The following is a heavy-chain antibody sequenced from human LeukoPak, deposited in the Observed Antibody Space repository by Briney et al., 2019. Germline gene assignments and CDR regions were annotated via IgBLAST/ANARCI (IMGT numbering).Heavy chain of an antibody. CDR2: INHSGST. J-gene: IGHJ5*02. V-gene: IGHV4-34*01. CDR1: GGSFSGYY. D-gene: IGHD2-2*01. Sequence: SETLSLTCAVYGGSFSGYYWSWIRQPPGKGLEWIGEINHSGSTNYNPSLKSRVIISVDTSKNQFSLKLSSVTAADTAVYYCARGALYQLLSAVWWFDPWGQGTLVTVSS. CDR3: ARGALYQLLSAVWWFDP.